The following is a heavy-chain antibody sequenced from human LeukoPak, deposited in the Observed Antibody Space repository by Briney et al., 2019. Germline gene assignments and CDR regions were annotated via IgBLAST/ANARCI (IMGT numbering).Heavy chain of an antibody. CDR1: GFTSSSYG. Sequence: PGRSLRLSCAASGFTSSSYGMHWVRQAPGKGLEWVAVISYDGSNKYYADSVKGRFTISRDNSKNTLYLQMNSLRAEDTAVYYCAKVGGSDYGDHYVRVWQAPNRHAFDIWGQGTMVTVSS. J-gene: IGHJ3*02. CDR2: ISYDGSNK. CDR3: AKVGGSDYGDHYVRVWQAPNRHAFDI. V-gene: IGHV3-30*18. D-gene: IGHD4-17*01.